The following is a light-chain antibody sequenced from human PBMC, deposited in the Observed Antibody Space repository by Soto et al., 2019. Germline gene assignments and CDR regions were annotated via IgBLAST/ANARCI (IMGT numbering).Light chain of an antibody. Sequence: DIQMTQSPSTLSASVGDRVTITCRASQSISVWLAWYQQKAGKAPNLLIYKASRLESGVPSRFSGRGSETAFTLTPSVLQPGDSANFYCQLYNSYSPPFVQGTKVEVK. J-gene: IGKJ1*01. V-gene: IGKV1-5*03. CDR1: QSISVW. CDR3: QLYNSYSPP. CDR2: KAS.